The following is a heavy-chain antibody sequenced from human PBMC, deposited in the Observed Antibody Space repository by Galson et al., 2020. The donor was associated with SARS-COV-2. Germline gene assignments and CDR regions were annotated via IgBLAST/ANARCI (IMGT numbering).Heavy chain of an antibody. CDR2: IFSNDEK. J-gene: IGHJ4*02. V-gene: IGHV2-26*01. D-gene: IGHD3-10*01. CDR1: GFSLSDTTMG. CDR3: AWISGGSGSYYNDYFDF. Sequence: SGPTLVKPTETLTLTCTVSGFSLSDTTMGVSWIRQPPGKALEWLAHIFSNDEKSCNTSLKNRLTISKDTSESQVVLTMTNMDPVDTATYFCAWISGGSGSYYNDYFDFWGQGTLVTVSS.